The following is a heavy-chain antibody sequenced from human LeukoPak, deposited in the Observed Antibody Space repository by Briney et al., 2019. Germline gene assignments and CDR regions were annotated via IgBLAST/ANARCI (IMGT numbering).Heavy chain of an antibody. Sequence: SETLSLTCAVYGGSFSNYYWNWIRQPPGRGLEWIGEIDHSGSTNYNPSLKSRLTISVDTSKNQFSLKLSSVTAADTALYYCARRIRVYGFGDSPNFDYWGQGSVVTVSS. J-gene: IGHJ4*02. CDR2: IDHSGST. CDR3: ARRIRVYGFGDSPNFDY. D-gene: IGHD4-17*01. V-gene: IGHV4-34*01. CDR1: GGSFSNYY.